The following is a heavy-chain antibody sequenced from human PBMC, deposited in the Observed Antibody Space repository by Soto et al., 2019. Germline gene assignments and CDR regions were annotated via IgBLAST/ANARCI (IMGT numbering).Heavy chain of an antibody. Sequence: SQTLSLTCAISGDSVSSNSATWNWTRQSPSRGLEWLGRTYYRSKWHNDYAVSVKSRISINPDTSKNQFSLQLNSVTPEDTAVYYCARGVRDYNYYGMDVWGQGTTVTVSS. V-gene: IGHV6-1*01. CDR1: GDSVSSNSAT. CDR2: TYYRSKWHN. CDR3: ARGVRDYNYYGMDV. D-gene: IGHD3-3*01. J-gene: IGHJ6*02.